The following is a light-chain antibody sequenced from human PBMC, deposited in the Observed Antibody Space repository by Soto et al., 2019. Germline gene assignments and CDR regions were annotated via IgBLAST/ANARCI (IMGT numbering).Light chain of an antibody. V-gene: IGKV1-33*01. J-gene: IGKJ3*01. CDR2: DAS. CDR3: QKSDHLPL. CDR1: QDIGNS. Sequence: DIQMTQSPPSLSASVGDRVTITCQASQDIGNSLNWFQHKPGKAPNLVIYDASNLEIGVPSRFSGSGSGTDFTFTISSLRPEDIATYYCQKSDHLPLLGPGTKADIK.